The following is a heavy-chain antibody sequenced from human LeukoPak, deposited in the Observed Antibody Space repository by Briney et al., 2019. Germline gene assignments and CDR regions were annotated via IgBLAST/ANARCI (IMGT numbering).Heavy chain of an antibody. CDR2: MDYSGST. CDR3: ARRKRGSGGPFDY. D-gene: IGHD6-19*01. V-gene: IGHV4-59*08. CDR1: GGSISDYY. J-gene: IGHJ4*02. Sequence: PSETLSLTCTVSGGSISDYYWTWIRQSPGTGLEWIGYMDYSGSTAYNPSLKSRVTISIDTSKKQFSLELSSVTAADTAIHFCARRKRGSGGPFDYWGQGTLVTVSS.